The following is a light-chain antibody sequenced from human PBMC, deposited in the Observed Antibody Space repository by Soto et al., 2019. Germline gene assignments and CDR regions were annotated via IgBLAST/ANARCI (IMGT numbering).Light chain of an antibody. CDR2: AAS. CDR3: QQSYSSPPT. Sequence: EIQVSLSPASLSASKADRVIITCRASQSISNHLNWYQQKPGKAPKLLIFAASSLQSGVPSRFSGSRSGPDFTLTISSLQPEDFATYYCQQSYSSPPTFGQGTKVDIK. J-gene: IGKJ1*01. CDR1: QSISNH. V-gene: IGKV1-39*01.